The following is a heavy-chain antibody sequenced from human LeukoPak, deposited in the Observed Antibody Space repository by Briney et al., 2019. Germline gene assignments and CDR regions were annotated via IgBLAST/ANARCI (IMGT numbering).Heavy chain of an antibody. CDR1: GFTFSDYY. CDR2: ISSTGTTI. Sequence: GGSLRLSCAASGFTFSDYYMSWIRQAPGKGLEWISYISSTGTTIYYADSVKGRFTISRDNAKNSLYLQMNSLRAEDTAVYYCARVRVGGDGLGDDAFDIWGQGTMVTVSS. CDR3: ARVRVGGDGLGDDAFDI. D-gene: IGHD3-16*01. J-gene: IGHJ3*02. V-gene: IGHV3-11*04.